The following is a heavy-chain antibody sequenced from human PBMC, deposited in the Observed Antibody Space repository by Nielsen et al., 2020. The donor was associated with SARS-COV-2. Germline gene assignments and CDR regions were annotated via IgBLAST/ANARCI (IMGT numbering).Heavy chain of an antibody. V-gene: IGHV3-74*01. CDR1: GFTFSSYW. CDR3: ARESGSSWYRYYYGMDV. D-gene: IGHD6-13*01. Sequence: LSLTCAASGFTFSSYWMHWGRQAPGKGLVWVSRINSDGSSTSYADSVKGRFTISRDNAKNTLFLQMNSLRAEDTAVYYCARESGSSWYRYYYGMDVWGQGTTVTVSS. J-gene: IGHJ6*02. CDR2: INSDGSST.